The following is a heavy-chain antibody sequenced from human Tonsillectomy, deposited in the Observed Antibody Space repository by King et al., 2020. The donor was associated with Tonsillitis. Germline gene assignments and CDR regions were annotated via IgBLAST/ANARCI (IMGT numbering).Heavy chain of an antibody. V-gene: IGHV3-30*18. J-gene: IGHJ4*02. CDR1: GFAFNSYG. CDR3: AKSNTPGTSWYSFDY. CDR2: ISYDGSDK. D-gene: IGHD6-13*01. Sequence: VQLVESGGGVVQPGRSLRLSCAASGFAFNSYGMHWVRQAPGKGLEWVAVISYDGSDKYYADSVKGRFTISRDNSKNTVYLQMNSLRAEDTAVYYCAKSNTPGTSWYSFDYWGQGTLVTVSS.